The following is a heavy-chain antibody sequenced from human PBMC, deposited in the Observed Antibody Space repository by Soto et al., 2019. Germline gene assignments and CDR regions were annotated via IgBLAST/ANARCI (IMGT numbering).Heavy chain of an antibody. CDR3: ARVPARSAGLNWFDP. CDR2: IKQDGSEK. V-gene: IGHV3-7*01. CDR1: GFTFSSYW. Sequence: GGSLRLSCAASGFTFSSYWMSWVRQAPGKGLEWVANIKQDGSEKYYVDSVKGRFTISRDNAKNSLYLQMNSLRAEDTAVYYCARVPARSAGLNWFDPCGQGTLVTVSS. D-gene: IGHD6-25*01. J-gene: IGHJ5*02.